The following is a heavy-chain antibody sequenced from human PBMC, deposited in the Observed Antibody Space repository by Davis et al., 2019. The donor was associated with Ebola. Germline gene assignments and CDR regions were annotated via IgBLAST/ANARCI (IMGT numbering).Heavy chain of an antibody. CDR2: IRSKANSYAT. V-gene: IGHV3-73*01. CDR1: GFTFSGSA. CDR3: TYTYSSGEDV. J-gene: IGHJ6*02. Sequence: WGSLRLTCAASGFTFSGSAMHWVRQASGKGLEWVGRIRSKANSYATAYAASVKGRFTISRDDSKNTAYLQMNSLKTEDTAVYYCTYTYSSGEDVWGQGTTVTVSS. D-gene: IGHD6-25*01.